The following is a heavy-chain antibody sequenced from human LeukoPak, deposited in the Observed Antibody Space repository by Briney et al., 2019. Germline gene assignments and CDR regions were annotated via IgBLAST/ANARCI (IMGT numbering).Heavy chain of an antibody. CDR2: ITGNGRTI. Sequence: GGSLRLSCAASGFTFSSYAMHWVRQAPGKGLEYVSDITGNGRTIYYANSAKGRFTISRDNPKNTLYLQMGSLRAEDGAVYYCARWYNWNDSGGFDYWGRGTLVTVSS. J-gene: IGHJ4*02. CDR1: GFTFSSYA. D-gene: IGHD1-1*01. V-gene: IGHV3-64*01. CDR3: ARWYNWNDSGGFDY.